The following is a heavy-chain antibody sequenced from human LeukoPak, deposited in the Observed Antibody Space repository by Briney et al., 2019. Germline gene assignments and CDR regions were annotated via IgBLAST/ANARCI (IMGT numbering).Heavy chain of an antibody. J-gene: IGHJ6*02. CDR1: GGTFSSYA. CDR2: IIPIFGIA. Sequence: SVKVSCKASGGTFSSYAISWVRQAPGQGLEWMGRIIPIFGIANYAQKFQGRVAITADKSTSTAYMELSSLRSEDTAVYYCARGKSRDGYNSRYYYGMDVWGQGTTVTVSS. V-gene: IGHV1-69*04. D-gene: IGHD5-24*01. CDR3: ARGKSRDGYNSRYYYGMDV.